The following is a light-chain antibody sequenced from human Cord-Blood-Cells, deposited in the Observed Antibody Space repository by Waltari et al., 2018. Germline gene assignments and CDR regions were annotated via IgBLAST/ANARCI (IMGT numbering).Light chain of an antibody. V-gene: IGKV3-15*01. CDR3: QQYNNWPPVT. CDR1: QRVRRN. J-gene: IGKJ4*01. CDR2: GAS. Sequence: ELVMLQSPATLSVSPGERATLSCRASQRVRRNLAWYPQKPGQAPRPLIYGASTRATGIPARFSGSGSGTEFTLTISSLQSEDFAVYYCQQYNNWPPVTFGGGTKVEIK.